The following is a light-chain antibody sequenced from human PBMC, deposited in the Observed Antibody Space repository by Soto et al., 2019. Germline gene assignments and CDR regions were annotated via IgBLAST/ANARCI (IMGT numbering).Light chain of an antibody. J-gene: IGLJ2*01. CDR1: SSDVGGYDA. Sequence: QSALTQPASVSGSPGQSITISCTGTSSDVGGYDAVSWYQHHPGKAPKLMIYDVSNRPTGVSNRFSGSKSGNTASLTISGLQAEDDAVYYCNSHASSNLLLFGGGPKLT. CDR2: DVS. V-gene: IGLV2-14*03. CDR3: NSHASSNLLL.